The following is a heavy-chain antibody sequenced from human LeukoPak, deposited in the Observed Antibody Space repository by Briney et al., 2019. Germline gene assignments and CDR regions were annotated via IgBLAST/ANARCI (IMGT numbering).Heavy chain of an antibody. D-gene: IGHD3-10*01. V-gene: IGHV3-64*01. Sequence: GGSLRLSCVGSGFTFSSYAMHWVRQAPGKGLEYGSAISNNGGSTYYANSVKGRFTISRDNSKNTLDLQMGSLRAEDMAVYYCARAGGYGSGSYYYYGMDVWGQGTTVTVSS. CDR3: ARAGGYGSGSYYYYGMDV. J-gene: IGHJ6*02. CDR2: ISNNGGST. CDR1: GFTFSSYA.